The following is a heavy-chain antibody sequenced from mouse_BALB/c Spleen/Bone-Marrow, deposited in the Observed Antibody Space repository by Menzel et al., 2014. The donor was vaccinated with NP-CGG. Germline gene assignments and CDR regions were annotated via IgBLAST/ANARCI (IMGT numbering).Heavy chain of an antibody. CDR2: INPGSGGT. D-gene: IGHD2-1*01. CDR3: AREGYYGIDY. V-gene: IGHV1-54*03. CDR1: GYAFTNYL. Sequence: QVQLQQSGAKLVRPGTSVKVSCKASGYAFTNYLIEWFKQRPGQGLEWIGVINPGSGGTNFNEKFRGKATLTADKSSSNAYMQFHSLTSDDSAVYFCAREGYYGIDYWGQGTTLTVST. J-gene: IGHJ2*01.